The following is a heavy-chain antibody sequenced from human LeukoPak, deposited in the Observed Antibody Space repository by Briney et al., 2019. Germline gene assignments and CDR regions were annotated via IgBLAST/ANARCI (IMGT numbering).Heavy chain of an antibody. CDR3: ARAGNDFWSGYYYYYYGMDV. CDR2: IYTSGST. J-gene: IGHJ6*02. V-gene: IGHV4-4*07. D-gene: IGHD3-3*01. CDR1: GGSISSYY. Sequence: PSETLSLTCTVSGGSISSYYWSWIRQPAGKGLEWIGRIYTSGSTNYNPSLKSRVTMSVDTSKNQFSLKLSSVTAADTAVYYCARAGNDFWSGYYYYYYGMDVWGQGTTVTVSS.